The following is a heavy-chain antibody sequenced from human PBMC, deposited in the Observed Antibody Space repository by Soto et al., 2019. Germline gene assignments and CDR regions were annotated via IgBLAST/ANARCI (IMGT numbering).Heavy chain of an antibody. CDR2: IYYSRST. J-gene: IGHJ6*04. V-gene: IGHV4-59*01. CDR3: ASGVICRWYARSPCAMDV. CDR1: GDSISGYY. D-gene: IGHD3-16*02. Sequence: TETLCLTGTVSGDSISGYYWSWIRHPPGKGLEWIGYIYYSRSTNYNPSLKSRVTISVDTSKNQFSLKLSSVTAADTAVYSCASGVICRWYARSPCAMDVPGKR.